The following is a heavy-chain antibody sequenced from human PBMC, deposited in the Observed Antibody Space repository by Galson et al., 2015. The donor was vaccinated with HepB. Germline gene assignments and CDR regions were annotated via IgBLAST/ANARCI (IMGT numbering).Heavy chain of an antibody. V-gene: IGHV3-48*02. CDR2: ITANSDSK. D-gene: IGHD3-10*01. Sequence: SLRLSCAGSGFTFSAYGMNWVRQAPGKGLEWIGYITANSDSKDYADSVKGRFTVSRDNARSSPYLQMDSLRHEDTAVYHCVKATWPRGNYWGQGTPVIVSS. CDR3: VKATWPRGNY. J-gene: IGHJ4*02. CDR1: GFTFSAYG.